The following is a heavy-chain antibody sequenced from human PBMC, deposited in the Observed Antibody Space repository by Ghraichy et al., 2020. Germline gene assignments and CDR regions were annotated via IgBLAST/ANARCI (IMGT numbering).Heavy chain of an antibody. D-gene: IGHD5-12*01. CDR1: GFTFSSYS. CDR2: ISSSSSNI. Sequence: GGSLRLSCAASGFTFSSYSMNWVRQAPGKGLEWVSFISSSSSNIYNADSVKGRFTISRDNAKNSLYLQINSLRAEDTAVYYCARQYSGYDYVDYWGQGTLVTVSS. J-gene: IGHJ4*02. CDR3: ARQYSGYDYVDY. V-gene: IGHV3-21*01.